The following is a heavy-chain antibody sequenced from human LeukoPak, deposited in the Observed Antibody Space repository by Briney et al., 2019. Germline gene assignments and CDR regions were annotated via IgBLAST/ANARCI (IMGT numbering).Heavy chain of an antibody. Sequence: GGSLRLSCAASGFTFSSYSMNWVRQAPGKGLEWVSSISSSSSYIYYADSVKGRFTISRDNAKNSLYLQMDSLRAEDTAVYCCARDRRGIAAAGTDYYYGMDVWGQGTTVTVSS. J-gene: IGHJ6*02. CDR3: ARDRRGIAAAGTDYYYGMDV. V-gene: IGHV3-21*01. D-gene: IGHD6-13*01. CDR1: GFTFSSYS. CDR2: ISSSSSYI.